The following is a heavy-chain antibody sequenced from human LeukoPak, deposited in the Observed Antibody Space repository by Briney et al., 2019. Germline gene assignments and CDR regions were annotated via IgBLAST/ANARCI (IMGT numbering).Heavy chain of an antibody. Sequence: ASVKVSCKASGYTFTSYYMHWVRRAPGQGLEWMGIINPSGGSTSYAQKFQGRVTMTRDTSTSTVYMELSSLRSEDTAVYYCARDAPFKYCSSTSCSGFDYWGQGTLVTASS. D-gene: IGHD2-2*01. CDR2: INPSGGST. V-gene: IGHV1-46*03. J-gene: IGHJ4*02. CDR1: GYTFTSYY. CDR3: ARDAPFKYCSSTSCSGFDY.